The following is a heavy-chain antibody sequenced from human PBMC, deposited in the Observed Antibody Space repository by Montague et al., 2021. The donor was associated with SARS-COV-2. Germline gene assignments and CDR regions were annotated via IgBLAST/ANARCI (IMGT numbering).Heavy chain of an antibody. D-gene: IGHD1-14*01. CDR1: SASFNFYY. V-gene: IGHV4-59*01. J-gene: IGHJ1*01. Sequence: SETLSLTCTVSSASFNFYYWSWIWQPPGKGLEYIGYIHHRGRTNNNPSLRTRVTISIDTSKNQFSLKLMSVTAAETAIYFCARGLVVYSSYVDFSYWGPVTISMDKTKNHLNLKLMSVTAAETYYCACAQGIDANNWYFDIWGQGTLVTVSS. CDR2: IHHRGRT. CDR3: ARGLVVYSSYVDFSYWGPVTISMDKTKNHLNLKLMSVTAAETYYCACAQGIDANNWYFDI.